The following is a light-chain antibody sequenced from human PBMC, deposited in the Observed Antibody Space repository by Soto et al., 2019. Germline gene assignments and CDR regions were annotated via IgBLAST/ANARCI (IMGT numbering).Light chain of an antibody. CDR2: KAS. Sequence: DIQMTQSPSTLSASVGDRVTITCRASQRISSWLAWYQQKPGKAPKLLIYKASSLESGVPSRFSGSGSGTEFTLTISSLQPDDFATYYCQQYNFYPYTFGQGTKLEIK. CDR1: QRISSW. CDR3: QQYNFYPYT. J-gene: IGKJ2*01. V-gene: IGKV1-5*03.